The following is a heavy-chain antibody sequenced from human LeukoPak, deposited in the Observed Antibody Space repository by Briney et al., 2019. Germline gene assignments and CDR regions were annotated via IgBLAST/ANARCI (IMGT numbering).Heavy chain of an antibody. CDR2: ISYDGSNK. CDR1: GFTFSSYG. V-gene: IGHV3-30*03. D-gene: IGHD3-10*01. Sequence: PGRSLRLSCAASGFTFSSYGMHWVRQAPGKGLEWVAVISYDGSNKYYADSVKGRFTISRDNSKNTLYLQMNSLRAEDTAVYYCASSGGSGSYSYWGRGTLVTVSS. J-gene: IGHJ4*02. CDR3: ASSGGSGSYSY.